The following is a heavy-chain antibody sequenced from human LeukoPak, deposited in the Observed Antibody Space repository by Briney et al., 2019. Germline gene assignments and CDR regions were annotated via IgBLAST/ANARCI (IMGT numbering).Heavy chain of an antibody. CDR2: MRYDVSNK. V-gene: IGHV3-30*02. J-gene: IGHJ4*02. D-gene: IGHD1-26*01. CDR3: AKDIGDFKSSFDY. Sequence: GGSLRLSCAASGFTFSSYGMHWVRQAPGKGLEWVAFMRYDVSNKYYADSVKGRFTISRDNSKNTLYLQMNSLRAEDTAVYYCAKDIGDFKSSFDYWGQGSLGTVSS. CDR1: GFTFSSYG.